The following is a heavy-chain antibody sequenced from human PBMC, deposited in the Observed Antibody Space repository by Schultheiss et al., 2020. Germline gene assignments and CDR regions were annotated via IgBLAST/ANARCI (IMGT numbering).Heavy chain of an antibody. CDR1: GGSISSYY. V-gene: IGHV4-4*07. CDR3: ARSTTLMVYASFDY. D-gene: IGHD2-8*01. J-gene: IGHJ4*02. Sequence: AESLSLSCTVSGGSISSYYWSWIRQPAGKGLEWIGRIYTSGSTNYNPSLKSRVTISVDTSKNQFSLKLSSVTAADTAVYYCARSTTLMVYASFDYWGQGTLVTVSS. CDR2: IYTSGST.